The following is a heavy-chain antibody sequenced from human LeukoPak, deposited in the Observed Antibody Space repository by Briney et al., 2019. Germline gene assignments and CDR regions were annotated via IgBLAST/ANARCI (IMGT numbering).Heavy chain of an antibody. D-gene: IGHD4-17*01. Sequence: PGGSLRLSCAASGFTFSSSAMSWVRQAPGKGLEWVSSISGSGGSTYYADSVKGRFTISRDNAKNSLYLQMNSLRAEDTAVYYCARDPGFPGGDYDAFDIWGQGTMVTVSS. CDR3: ARDPGFPGGDYDAFDI. CDR1: GFTFSSSA. CDR2: ISGSGGST. V-gene: IGHV3-23*01. J-gene: IGHJ3*02.